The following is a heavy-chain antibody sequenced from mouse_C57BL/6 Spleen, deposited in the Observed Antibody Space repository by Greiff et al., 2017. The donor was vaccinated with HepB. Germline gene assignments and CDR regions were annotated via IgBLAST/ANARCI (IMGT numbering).Heavy chain of an antibody. J-gene: IGHJ3*01. Sequence: VQLQQPGAELVRPGSSVKLSCKASGYTFTSYWMDWVKQRPGQGLAWIGTIYPSDSATHYNQKFKDKATLTVDKSSSTAYMQLSSLTSEDSAVYYCARVSYYGRSPWFAYWGQGTLVTVSA. D-gene: IGHD1-1*01. CDR3: ARVSYYGRSPWFAY. CDR1: GYTFTSYW. V-gene: IGHV1-61*01. CDR2: IYPSDSAT.